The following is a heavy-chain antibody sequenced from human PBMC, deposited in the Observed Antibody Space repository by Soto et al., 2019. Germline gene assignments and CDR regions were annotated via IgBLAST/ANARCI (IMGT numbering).Heavy chain of an antibody. CDR1: GYTFSSYA. CDR2: IFPIFGRP. J-gene: IGHJ4*02. V-gene: IGHV1-69*01. Sequence: QVQLVQSGAEVKKPGSSVKVSCKASGYTFSSYAISWVRQAPGQGLEWMGGIFPIFGRPNYAQKFQGRVTITADESTSTAYMELSSLRSEDTAVFYCARQLERGLYYFDYWGQGTLITVSS. D-gene: IGHD1-1*01. CDR3: ARQLERGLYYFDY.